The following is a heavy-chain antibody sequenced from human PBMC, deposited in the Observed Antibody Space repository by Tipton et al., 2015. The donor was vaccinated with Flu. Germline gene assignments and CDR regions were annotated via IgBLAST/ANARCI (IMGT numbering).Heavy chain of an antibody. CDR2: SDPSVVSP. CDR1: GDTFTNFC. J-gene: IGHJ5*02. V-gene: IGHV1-46*01. CDR3: ARSGLRFLAIDP. Sequence: QLVQSGAEVKKPGASVKISCKASGDTFTNFCIHWLRQAPGQGLEWMGISDPSVVSPTYAQKFQGRVTMTRDTSTNTMYMEMSSLRSEDTAIYYCARSGLRFLAIDPWGQGTLVTVSS. D-gene: IGHD3-3*01.